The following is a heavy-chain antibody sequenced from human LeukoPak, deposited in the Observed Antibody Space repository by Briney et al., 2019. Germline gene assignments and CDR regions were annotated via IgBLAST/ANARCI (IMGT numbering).Heavy chain of an antibody. CDR3: ALPRRDGYNAGAFDI. CDR1: GYTFTSYG. CDR2: IIPILGIA. J-gene: IGHJ3*02. V-gene: IGHV1-69*04. Sequence: ASVKVSCKASGYTFTSYGISWVRQAPGQGLEWMGRIIPILGIANYAQKFQGRVTITADKSTSTAYMELSSLRSEDTAVYYCALPRRDGYNAGAFDIWGLGTMVTVSS. D-gene: IGHD5-24*01.